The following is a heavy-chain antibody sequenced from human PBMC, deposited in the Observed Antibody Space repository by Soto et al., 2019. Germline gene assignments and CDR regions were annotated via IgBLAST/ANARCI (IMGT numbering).Heavy chain of an antibody. CDR1: GFTFRIFT. D-gene: IGHD6-13*01. CDR2: ISSNSAYI. J-gene: IGHJ5*02. Sequence: PGGSLRVSSASSGFTFRIFTMNWVRQAPGKGLEWVSTISSNSAYIYYTDALRGRFTISRDNAKNSLHLQMNSLRAEDTAVCYCTRDASRDSSARGWFDPWGPGTMVTVSS. V-gene: IGHV3-21*01. CDR3: TRDASRDSSARGWFDP.